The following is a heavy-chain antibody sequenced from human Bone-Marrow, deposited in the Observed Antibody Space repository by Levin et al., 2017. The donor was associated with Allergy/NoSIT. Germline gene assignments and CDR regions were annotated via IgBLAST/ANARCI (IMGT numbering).Heavy chain of an antibody. V-gene: IGHV1-69*06. CDR3: AGGSWVGTIAEAFDI. J-gene: IGHJ3*02. D-gene: IGHD1-26*01. CDR1: GGTFSNYA. CDR2: IIPLFDTP. Sequence: KISCKASGGTFSNYAINWVRQAPGQGLEWMGGIIPLFDTPKYAQSFQGRVTITADKSTSTAYMELSSLRSEDPAVYFCAGGSWVGTIAEAFDIWGQGTMVTVSS.